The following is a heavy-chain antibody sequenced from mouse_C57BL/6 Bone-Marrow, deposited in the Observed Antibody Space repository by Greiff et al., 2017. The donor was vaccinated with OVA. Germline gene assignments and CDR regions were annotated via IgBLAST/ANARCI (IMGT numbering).Heavy chain of an antibody. CDR2: ISDGGSYT. J-gene: IGHJ4*01. CDR1: GFTFSSYA. Sequence: EVKLEESGGGLVKPGGSLKLSCAASGFTFSSYAMSWVRQTPEKRLEWVATISDGGSYTYYPDNVKGRFTISRDNAKNNLYLQMSHLKSEDTAMYYCARDQAGEDYWGQGTSVTVSS. D-gene: IGHD3-2*02. CDR3: ARDQAGEDY. V-gene: IGHV5-4*01.